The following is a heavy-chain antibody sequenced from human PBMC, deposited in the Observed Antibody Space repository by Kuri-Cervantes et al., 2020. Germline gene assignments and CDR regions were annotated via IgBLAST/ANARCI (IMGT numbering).Heavy chain of an antibody. V-gene: IGHV1-46*01. J-gene: IGHJ4*02. CDR3: ARVPRESAAR. CDR1: GYTFTSYY. D-gene: IGHD6-25*01. Sequence: ASVKVSCKASGYTFTSYYMHWVRQAPGQGLEWMGIVNPSGGSTSYAQKFQGRVTMTRDTSISTAYMELSSLRSEDTAVYYCARVPRESAARWGQGTLVTVSS. CDR2: VNPSGGST.